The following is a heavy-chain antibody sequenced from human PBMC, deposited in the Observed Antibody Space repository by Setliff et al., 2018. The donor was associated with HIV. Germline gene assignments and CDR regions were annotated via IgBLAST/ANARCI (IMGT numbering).Heavy chain of an antibody. Sequence: KTSETLSLTCAVSGHSISNGYYWGWIRQPPGKGLEWIGNIYHSGNAYFHPSLKSRVTISVDTSKNQFSLNLTSVTAADTAVYYCARFMRGIIIRDYYYGMDVWGQGTTVTVSS. J-gene: IGHJ6*02. CDR3: ARFMRGIIIRDYYYGMDV. CDR2: IYHSGNA. D-gene: IGHD3-10*01. V-gene: IGHV4-38-2*01. CDR1: GHSISNGYY.